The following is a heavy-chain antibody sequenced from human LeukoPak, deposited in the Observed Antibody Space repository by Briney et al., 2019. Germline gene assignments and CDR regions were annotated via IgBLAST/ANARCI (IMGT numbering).Heavy chain of an antibody. CDR2: INPKSGGT. D-gene: IGHD6-13*01. CDR1: GYTFTGYN. CDR3: ARRGSSSWYYYFDY. Sequence: ASVKVSCKASGYTFTGYNMPWVRQAPGQGLERMGRINPKSGGTNYAQKFQGRVTMTRDTSISTAYMELSRMRCDDTAVYYCARRGSSSWYYYFDYWGQGTLVTVSA. V-gene: IGHV1-2*06. J-gene: IGHJ4*02.